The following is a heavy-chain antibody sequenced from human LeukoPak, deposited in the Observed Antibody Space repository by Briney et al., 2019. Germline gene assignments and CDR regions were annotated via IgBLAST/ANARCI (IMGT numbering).Heavy chain of an antibody. D-gene: IGHD2-15*01. V-gene: IGHV1-18*01. CDR2: ISAYSGDT. CDR1: GYTFTSYG. Sequence: ASVKVSCKASGYTFTSYGISWVRQAPGQGLEWMGWISAYSGDTNYAQKFQGRATMTTDTSTSTAYMELRSLSSDDTAVYYCARGYCSGGSCRLPYGMDVWGQGTTVTVSS. J-gene: IGHJ6*02. CDR3: ARGYCSGGSCRLPYGMDV.